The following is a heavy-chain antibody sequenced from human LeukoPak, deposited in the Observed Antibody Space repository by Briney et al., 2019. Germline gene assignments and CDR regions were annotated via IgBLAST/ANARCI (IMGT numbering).Heavy chain of an antibody. V-gene: IGHV4-34*01. J-gene: IGHJ4*02. D-gene: IGHD4-11*01. Sequence: PSETLSLTCTVSGGSISSYYWSWIRQPPGKGLEWIGEINHSGSTNYNPSLKSRVTISVDTSKNQFSLKLSSVTAADTAVYYCASTPLRDYSDYGHYFDYWGQGTLVTVSS. CDR2: INHSGST. CDR1: GGSISSYY. CDR3: ASTPLRDYSDYGHYFDY.